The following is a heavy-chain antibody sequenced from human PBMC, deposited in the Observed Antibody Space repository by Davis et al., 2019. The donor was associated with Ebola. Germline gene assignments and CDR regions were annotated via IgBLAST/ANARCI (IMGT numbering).Heavy chain of an antibody. V-gene: IGHV3-23*01. CDR3: AREGKIFGCDY. D-gene: IGHD3-3*01. Sequence: GESLKISCAASGFIFSSYVMSWVRQAPGKGLEWVSTLGTSADTYYADSVKGRFTISRDNAKNTLYLQMNDLRAEGTAVYYCAREGKIFGCDYWGQGALVTVSS. CDR2: LGTSADT. J-gene: IGHJ4*02. CDR1: GFIFSSYV.